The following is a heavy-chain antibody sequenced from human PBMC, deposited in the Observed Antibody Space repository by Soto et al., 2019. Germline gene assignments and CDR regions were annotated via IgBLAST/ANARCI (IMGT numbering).Heavy chain of an antibody. V-gene: IGHV4-4*07. CDR1: GGSTSTYY. J-gene: IGHJ6*02. CDR3: ARYSSDWFQTEGMDV. D-gene: IGHD6-13*01. Sequence: SETLSLTCTVSGGSTSTYYWSWIRQPAGKGLEWIGRIDTSGNTNYNPSLKSRVTMSVDTSKKQFSLKLTSVTAADTAVYYCARYSSDWFQTEGMDVWGRGTTVTVSS. CDR2: IDTSGNT.